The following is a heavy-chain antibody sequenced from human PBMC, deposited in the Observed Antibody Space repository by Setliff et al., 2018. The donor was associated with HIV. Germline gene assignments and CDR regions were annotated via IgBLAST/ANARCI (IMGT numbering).Heavy chain of an antibody. D-gene: IGHD3-10*01. CDR1: GFKFNTYS. Sequence: GGSLRLSCEASGFKFNTYSMNLIRQAPGKGLEWLSSITSSGSYIHYADSVKGRFTVSRDNAKNSLFLQMSSLRAADTAIYYCARGESYGSGTVNIEYWGQGMLVTVSS. CDR3: ARGESYGSGTVNIEY. J-gene: IGHJ4*02. V-gene: IGHV3-21*04. CDR2: ITSSGSYI.